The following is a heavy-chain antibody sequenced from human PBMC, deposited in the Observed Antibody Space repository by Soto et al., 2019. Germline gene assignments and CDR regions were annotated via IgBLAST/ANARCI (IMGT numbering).Heavy chain of an antibody. D-gene: IGHD2-15*01. Sequence: GGCLRLPCSASGFIFSESTIYWVRQVPGKGLAAISAVSTSGRSTYYADSVKDRFTIPRDNSKSTLFLQMGSLRPEATAIYYCVKQAHGLDGVAFDYWGQGTQVTVSS. J-gene: IGHJ4*02. CDR1: GFIFSEST. CDR3: VKQAHGLDGVAFDY. V-gene: IGHV3-64D*06. CDR2: VSTSGRST.